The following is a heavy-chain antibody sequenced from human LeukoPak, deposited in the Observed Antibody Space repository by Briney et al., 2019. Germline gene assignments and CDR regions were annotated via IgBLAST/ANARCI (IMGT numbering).Heavy chain of an antibody. V-gene: IGHV4-38-2*01. CDR1: GCSNSSGYY. Sequence: SVTLSLTSAVSGCSNSSGYYLGWIRQHPGKGLEWIGSINHTGNNYYNPSLKRRVTMSVDTSKNQFSLKLSSVTAADTAVYFCARPQYGDAAYFDLWGRGSLVTVSS. J-gene: IGHJ2*01. CDR2: INHTGNN. CDR3: ARPQYGDAAYFDL. D-gene: IGHD4-17*01.